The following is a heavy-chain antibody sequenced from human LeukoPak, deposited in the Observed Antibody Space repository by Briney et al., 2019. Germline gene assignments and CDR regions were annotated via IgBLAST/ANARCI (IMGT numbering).Heavy chain of an antibody. CDR3: ARAATNDYYARSGQDCPPGH. Sequence: PGGSLRLSCAASGFTFSSYAMHWVRQAPGKGLEWVAVISYDGSNKYYADSVKGRFTISRDNSKNTLYLQMNSLRAEDTAVYYCARAATNDYYARSGQDCPPGHWGQGTLVTVSS. CDR2: ISYDGSNK. D-gene: IGHD3-22*01. V-gene: IGHV3-30-3*01. CDR1: GFTFSSYA. J-gene: IGHJ4*02.